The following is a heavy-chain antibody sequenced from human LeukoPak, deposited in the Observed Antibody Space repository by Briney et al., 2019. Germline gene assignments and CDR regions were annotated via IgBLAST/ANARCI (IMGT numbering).Heavy chain of an antibody. CDR1: GFTFSSYW. CDR2: IDNEGSST. D-gene: IGHD5-18*01. CDR3: ATGSGLWSPDW. V-gene: IGHV3-74*01. J-gene: IGHJ4*02. Sequence: GGSLRLSCAASGFTFSSYWMHWVRQAPGKGLVWVSRIDNEGSSTFYADSVKGRFTISRDNAKNRLYVQMNSLRVEDTAVYYCATGSGLWSPDWWGQGTLVTVSS.